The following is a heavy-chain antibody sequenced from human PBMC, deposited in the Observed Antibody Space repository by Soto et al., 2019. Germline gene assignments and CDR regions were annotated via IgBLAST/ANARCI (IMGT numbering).Heavy chain of an antibody. D-gene: IGHD3-16*01. CDR1: GVSLTTSGVA. V-gene: IGHV2-5*02. J-gene: IGHJ3*02. CDR3: ERSKFGSYVCAFVI. CDR2: IYGDDDK. Sequence: QITLKESGPSLVKPTHTLTLTCTFSGVSLTTSGVAVGWIRQPPGKALEWLALIYGDDDKRYSTSLKTRLAISRGTSDNQVVLTMNDMDPVDTATYYCERSKFGSYVCAFVIWGQGTMVTVSS.